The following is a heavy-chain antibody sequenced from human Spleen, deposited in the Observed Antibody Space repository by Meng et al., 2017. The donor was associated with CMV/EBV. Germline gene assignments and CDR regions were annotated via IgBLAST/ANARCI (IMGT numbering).Heavy chain of an antibody. D-gene: IGHD2-2*01. Sequence: ASVKVSCKAFGYSFTGYYIQWVRQAPGQGLEWMGWINPHSGDTNYAQKFRGRVTMTRDTSISTAYMELSRLRSDDTAVYYCARDPFIVVVPAAPWWGQGTLVTVSS. CDR2: INPHSGDT. J-gene: IGHJ4*02. CDR1: GYSFTGYY. V-gene: IGHV1-2*02. CDR3: ARDPFIVVVPAAPW.